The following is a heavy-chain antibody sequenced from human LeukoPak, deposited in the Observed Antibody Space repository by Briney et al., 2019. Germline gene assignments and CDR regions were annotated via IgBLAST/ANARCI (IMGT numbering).Heavy chain of an antibody. V-gene: IGHV3-7*01. CDR1: GFTFSNYW. J-gene: IGHJ4*02. Sequence: QPGGSLRLSCAASGFTFSNYWMSWFRQAPGKGLEWVANIKQDGSEKYYVDSVKGRFTISRDNAKNSLYLQMNSLRAEDTAVYYCARDRRRRRVDIVDSKTGDRSGDFDYWGQGTLVTVSS. D-gene: IGHD5-12*01. CDR3: ARDRRRRRVDIVDSKTGDRSGDFDY. CDR2: IKQDGSEK.